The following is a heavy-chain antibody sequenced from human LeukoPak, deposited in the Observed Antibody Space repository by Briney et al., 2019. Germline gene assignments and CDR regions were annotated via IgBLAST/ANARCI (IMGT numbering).Heavy chain of an antibody. D-gene: IGHD3-10*01. CDR1: GFTFSSYS. Sequence: GGSLRLSCAASGFTFSSYSMNWVRQAPGKGLEWVSYISSGSSTIYYADSVKGRFTISRDNAKNSLYLQMNSLRDEDTAVYYCARDSEFGELLPFDYWGQGTLVTVSS. CDR3: ARDSEFGELLPFDY. J-gene: IGHJ4*02. CDR2: ISSGSSTI. V-gene: IGHV3-48*02.